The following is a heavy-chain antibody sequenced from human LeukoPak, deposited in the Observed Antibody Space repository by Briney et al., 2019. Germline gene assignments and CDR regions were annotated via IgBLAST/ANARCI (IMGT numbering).Heavy chain of an antibody. V-gene: IGHV1-46*01. Sequence: EAAVKVSFKSSGYTFTSYYVHWVRQAPGQGLEWLTLIYPGDGSTSYAQRFQGRVTVTRDTSTSTVYMELSSLRSDDTAVYYCARELHCSGGSWYFDYWGQGTLVTVSS. CDR2: IYPGDGST. J-gene: IGHJ4*02. CDR1: GYTFTSYY. D-gene: IGHD2-15*01. CDR3: ARELHCSGGSWYFDY.